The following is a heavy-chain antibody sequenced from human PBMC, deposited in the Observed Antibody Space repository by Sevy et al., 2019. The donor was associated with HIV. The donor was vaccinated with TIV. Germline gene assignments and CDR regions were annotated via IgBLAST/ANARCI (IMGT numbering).Heavy chain of an antibody. CDR3: ASALYYYGSLMDV. V-gene: IGHV3-53*01. J-gene: IGHJ6*03. CDR2: IYSGGST. Sequence: GGCLRLSCAASGFTVSSNYMSWVRQAPGKGLEWVSVIYSGGSTYYADSMKGRFTISRDNSKNTLYLQMNSLRAEDTAVYYCASALYYYGSLMDVWGKGTTVTVSS. CDR1: GFTVSSNY. D-gene: IGHD3-10*01.